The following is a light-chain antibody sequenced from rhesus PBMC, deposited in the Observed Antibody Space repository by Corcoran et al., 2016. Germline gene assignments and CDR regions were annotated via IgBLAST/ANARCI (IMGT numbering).Light chain of an antibody. CDR2: DAH. V-gene: IGKV1-43*02. CDR3: LQCDSDPFS. Sequence: DIQMTQSPSSLSVSVGDRVTFTCRASHDGSTFLSWFQQKPGKAPKLLIYDAHTLKSGVPSRFSGSGSGTEFTLTISSLQPEDFATYYCLQCDSDPFSFGQGTKLEIK. CDR1: HDGSTF. J-gene: IGKJ2*01.